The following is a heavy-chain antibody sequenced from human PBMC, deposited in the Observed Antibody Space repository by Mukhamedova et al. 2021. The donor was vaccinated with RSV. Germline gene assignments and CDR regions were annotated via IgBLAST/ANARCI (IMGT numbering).Heavy chain of an antibody. CDR2: INGDGTST. V-gene: IGHV3-74*01. J-gene: IGHJ4*02. Sequence: FSRINGDGTSTTYADSVKGRFTISRDNAKNTLYLQMNSLTAEDTAVYYCARGYSSNYRIDYWGQGTLVTVSS. CDR3: ARGYSSNYRIDY. D-gene: IGHD2-2*01.